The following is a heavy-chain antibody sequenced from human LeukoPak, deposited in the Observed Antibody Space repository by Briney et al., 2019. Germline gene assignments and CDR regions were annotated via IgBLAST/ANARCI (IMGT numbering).Heavy chain of an antibody. Sequence: GGSLRLSCAASGFTFSSYEMNWVRQAPGKGLEWVSYVSSSGSTIYYADSVKGRFTISSDNAKNSLYLQMNSLRAEDTAVYYCAREQWLAHDVWGKGTTVTVSS. J-gene: IGHJ6*04. D-gene: IGHD6-19*01. V-gene: IGHV3-48*03. CDR2: VSSSGSTI. CDR3: AREQWLAHDV. CDR1: GFTFSSYE.